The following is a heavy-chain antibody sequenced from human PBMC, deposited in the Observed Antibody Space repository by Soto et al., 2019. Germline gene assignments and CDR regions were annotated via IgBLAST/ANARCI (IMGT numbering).Heavy chain of an antibody. CDR1: RFTFSTYE. D-gene: IGHD2-2*01. Sequence: GGSLRLACAAYRFTFSTYEMNWVRQAPGKGLEWVSYISSSGNTVYYADSVKGRFTISRDNTRNSLYLQMNSLRDEDTALYYCVRYCSTTLCNGVATRTFDYWGQGTLVTVSS. CDR3: VRYCSTTLCNGVATRTFDY. CDR2: ISSSGNTV. V-gene: IGHV3-48*03. J-gene: IGHJ4*02.